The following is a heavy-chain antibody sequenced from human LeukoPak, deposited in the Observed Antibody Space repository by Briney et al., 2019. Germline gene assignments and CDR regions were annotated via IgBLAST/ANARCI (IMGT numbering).Heavy chain of an antibody. V-gene: IGHV3-23*01. Sequence: GGSLRLSCAASGFTFSTYAMTWVRQAPGKGLEWVSLISSVGDKTYYADSVKGRFTISRDNSKNTLSLQMNSLRAEDTAVYYCARVFDHWGQGALVTVSS. CDR2: ISSVGDKT. CDR1: GFTFSTYA. CDR3: ARVFDH. J-gene: IGHJ4*02.